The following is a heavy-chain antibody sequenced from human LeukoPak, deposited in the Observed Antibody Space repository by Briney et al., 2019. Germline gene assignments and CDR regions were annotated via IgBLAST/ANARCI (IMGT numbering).Heavy chain of an antibody. D-gene: IGHD1-26*01. CDR2: INSDGSST. J-gene: IGHJ3*01. Sequence: HPGGSLRLSCAASGFTFSSYWMHWVRQAPGKGLVWVSRINSDGSSTSYADSVKGRFTISRDNAKKSLYLQMNSLRAEDTALYYCARDSLKWEPKTHSFDFWGQGTMVTVSS. V-gene: IGHV3-74*01. CDR3: ARDSLKWEPKTHSFDF. CDR1: GFTFSSYW.